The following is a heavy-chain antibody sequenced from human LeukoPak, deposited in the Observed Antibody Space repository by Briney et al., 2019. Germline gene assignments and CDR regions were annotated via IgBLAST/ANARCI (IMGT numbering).Heavy chain of an antibody. J-gene: IGHJ4*02. Sequence: GGSLRLSCAASGFTFSSYWMSWVRQAPGKGLEWVANIKQDGSEKYYVDSVKGRFTISRGNAKNSLYLQMNSLRAEDTAVYYCARVLDDYVWGTTMDYWGQRTLVTLSS. CDR1: GFTFSSYW. CDR3: ARVLDDYVWGTTMDY. CDR2: IKQDGSEK. V-gene: IGHV3-7*01. D-gene: IGHD3-16*01.